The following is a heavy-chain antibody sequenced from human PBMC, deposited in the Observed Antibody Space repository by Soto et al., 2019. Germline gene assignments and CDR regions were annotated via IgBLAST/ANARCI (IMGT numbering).Heavy chain of an antibody. CDR2: INHSGST. V-gene: IGHV4-34*01. D-gene: IGHD3-10*01. Sequence: SETLSLTCAVYGGSFSGYYWSWIRQPPGKGLEWIGEINHSGSTNYNPSLKSRVTISVDTSKNQFSLKLSSVTAADTAVYYCARGPYYGSGTVLGYWGQGTLVTVSS. CDR3: ARGPYYGSGTVLGY. CDR1: GGSFSGYY. J-gene: IGHJ4*02.